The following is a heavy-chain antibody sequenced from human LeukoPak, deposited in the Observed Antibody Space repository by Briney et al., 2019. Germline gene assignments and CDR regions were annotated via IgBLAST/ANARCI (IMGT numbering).Heavy chain of an antibody. Sequence: GGSLRLSCAASGFTFSSYGMHWVRQAPGKGLEWVAVISYDGSNKYYADSVKGRFTISRDNSKNTLYLQMNSLRAEDTAVYYCAKGNTAMVTFWAYYFDYWGQGTLVTVPS. V-gene: IGHV3-30*18. CDR3: AKGNTAMVTFWAYYFDY. D-gene: IGHD5-18*01. J-gene: IGHJ4*02. CDR2: ISYDGSNK. CDR1: GFTFSSYG.